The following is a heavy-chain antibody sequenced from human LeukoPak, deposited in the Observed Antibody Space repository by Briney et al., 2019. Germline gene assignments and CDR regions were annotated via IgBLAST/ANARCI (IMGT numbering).Heavy chain of an antibody. Sequence: SETLSLTCTVSGGSISTSYWSWIRQPPGKGLEWIGYIYYSGSNNYNPSLKSRVTISVDTSKNQFSLKLSSVTAADTAVYYCARGPQYCSDGSCYSYAFDIWGQGTMVTVSS. CDR3: ARGPQYCSDGSCYSYAFDI. J-gene: IGHJ3*02. CDR1: GGSISTSY. CDR2: IYYSGSN. V-gene: IGHV4-59*01. D-gene: IGHD2-15*01.